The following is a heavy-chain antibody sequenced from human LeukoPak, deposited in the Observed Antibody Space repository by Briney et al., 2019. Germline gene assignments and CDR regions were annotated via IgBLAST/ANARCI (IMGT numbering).Heavy chain of an antibody. V-gene: IGHV4-59*10. D-gene: IGHD1-26*01. CDR1: GGSFSGYY. CDR3: ARGDSGSYLLDY. Sequence: PSETLSLTCAVYGGSFSGYYWSWIRQPAGKGLEWIGRIYTSGSTNYNPSLKSRVTMSVDTSKNQFSLKLSSVTAADTAVYYCARGDSGSYLLDYWGQGTLVTVSS. CDR2: IYTSGST. J-gene: IGHJ4*02.